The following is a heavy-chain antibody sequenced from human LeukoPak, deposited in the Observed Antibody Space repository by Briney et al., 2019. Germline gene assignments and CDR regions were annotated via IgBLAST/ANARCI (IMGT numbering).Heavy chain of an antibody. CDR3: AKDIDVDTAMVSQIDY. D-gene: IGHD5-18*01. CDR1: GFTFSSYE. V-gene: IGHV3-48*03. J-gene: IGHJ4*02. CDR2: ISSSGSTI. Sequence: GGSPRLSCAASGFTFSSYEMNWVRQAPGKGLEWVSYISSSGSTIYYADSVKGRFTISRDNAKNSLYLQMNSLRAEDTALSYCAKDIDVDTAMVSQIDYWGQGTLVTVSS.